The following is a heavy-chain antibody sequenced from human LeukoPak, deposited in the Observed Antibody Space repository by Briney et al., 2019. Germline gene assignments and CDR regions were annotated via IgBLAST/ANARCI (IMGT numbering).Heavy chain of an antibody. CDR2: IYPGDSDT. CDR1: GYSFTSYW. D-gene: IGHD2-2*01. J-gene: IGHJ6*02. Sequence: GESLQISCKGSGYSFTSYWIGWVRQMPGKGLEWMGIIYPGDSDTRYSPSFQGQVTISADKSISTAYLQWSSLKASDTAMYYCARVVVVPASYYYYGMDVWGQGTTVTVSS. CDR3: ARVVVVPASYYYYGMDV. V-gene: IGHV5-51*01.